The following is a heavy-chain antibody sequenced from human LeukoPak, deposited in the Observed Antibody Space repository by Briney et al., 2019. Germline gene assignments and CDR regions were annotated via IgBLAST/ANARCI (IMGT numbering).Heavy chain of an antibody. CDR2: ISAYNGNT. Sequence: ASVKVSCKASGYTFTSYGISWVRQAPGQGLEWMGWISAYNGNTNYAQKLQGRVTMTTDTSTSTAYMELRSLRSDDTAVYYCARGGVRHYYDSSGYYRIDYLGQGTLVTVSS. D-gene: IGHD3-22*01. CDR3: ARGGVRHYYDSSGYYRIDY. V-gene: IGHV1-18*01. CDR1: GYTFTSYG. J-gene: IGHJ4*02.